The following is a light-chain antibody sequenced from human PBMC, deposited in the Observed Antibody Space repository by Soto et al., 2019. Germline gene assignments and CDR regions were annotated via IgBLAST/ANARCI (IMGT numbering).Light chain of an antibody. J-gene: IGKJ1*01. V-gene: IGKV3-15*01. Sequence: ETVMTQSPATLSVSPGERATLSCRASQSVGTTLAWYQQKPGQAPRLVIYGASSRATGIPARFSGGGSGTEFTLTISSLQSEDFAVYYCQQYNNWPQTFGQGTKVEIK. CDR2: GAS. CDR3: QQYNNWPQT. CDR1: QSVGTT.